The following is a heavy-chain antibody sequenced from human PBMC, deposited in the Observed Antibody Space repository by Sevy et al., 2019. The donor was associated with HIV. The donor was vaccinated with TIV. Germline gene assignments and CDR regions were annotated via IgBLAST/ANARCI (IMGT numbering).Heavy chain of an antibody. CDR2: VHYSGRT. V-gene: IGHV4-39*01. J-gene: IGHJ4*02. CDR3: ARNFDY. CDR1: GGSISSGNYL. Sequence: SETPSLTYTVSGGSISSGNYLWSWIRQTPGKGLEWIGTVHYSGRTYYNPSLKSRVTISEDTSKNQFSLNLNSVTAADTAVYFCARNFDYWGQGTLVTVSS.